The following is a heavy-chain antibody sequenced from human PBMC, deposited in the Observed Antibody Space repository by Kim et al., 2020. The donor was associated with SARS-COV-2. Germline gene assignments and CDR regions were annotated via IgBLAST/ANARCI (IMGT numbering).Heavy chain of an antibody. CDR3: ARERGYYGDYLDHDAFDI. J-gene: IGHJ3*02. D-gene: IGHD4-17*01. Sequence: GGSLRLSCAASGFTFSSYAMHWVRQAPGKGLEWVAVISYDGSNKYYADSVKGRFTISRDNSKNTLYLQMNSLRAEDTAVYYCARERGYYGDYLDHDAFDIWGQGTMVTVSS. CDR2: ISYDGSNK. CDR1: GFTFSSYA. V-gene: IGHV3-30*04.